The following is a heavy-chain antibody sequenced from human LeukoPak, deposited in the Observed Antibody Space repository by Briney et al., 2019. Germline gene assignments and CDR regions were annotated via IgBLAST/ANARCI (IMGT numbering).Heavy chain of an antibody. CDR3: ATLANYYDSSGYDY. D-gene: IGHD3-22*01. CDR2: ISGSGGGT. V-gene: IGHV3-23*01. CDR1: GITLSNYG. Sequence: GGSLRLSCAVSGITLSNYGMSWVRQAPGKGLEWVAGISGSGGGTTYADSVKGRFTISRDNSRGTVFLQMSSLRAEDTAVYYCATLANYYDSSGYDYWGRGTLVTVSS. J-gene: IGHJ4*02.